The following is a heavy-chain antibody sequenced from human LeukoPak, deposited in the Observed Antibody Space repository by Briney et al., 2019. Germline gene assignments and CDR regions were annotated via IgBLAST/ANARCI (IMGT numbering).Heavy chain of an antibody. D-gene: IGHD3-10*01. V-gene: IGHV1-24*01. CDR1: GYTFTGYY. Sequence: GASVKVSCKASGYTFTGYYMHWVRQAPGQGLEWMGGFDPEDGETIYAQKFQGRVTMTEDTSTDTAYMELSSLRSEDTAVYYCATTGSYYRWFDPWGQGTLVTVSS. CDR3: ATTGSYYRWFDP. CDR2: FDPEDGET. J-gene: IGHJ5*02.